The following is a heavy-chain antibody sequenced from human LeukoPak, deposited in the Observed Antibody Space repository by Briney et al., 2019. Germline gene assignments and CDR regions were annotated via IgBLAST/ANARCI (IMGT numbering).Heavy chain of an antibody. CDR3: ARDPARFGSGYYPEN. V-gene: IGHV3-7*01. CDR1: GFTFSDYY. D-gene: IGHD3-22*01. CDR2: IKQDGSEI. Sequence: GGSLRLSCAASGFTFSDYYISWIRQAPGKGLEWVANIKQDGSEIYYVDSVKGRFTISRDNGKNSLYLQMNSLRADDTSIYYCARDPARFGSGYYPENWGPGTQVTVSS. J-gene: IGHJ4*02.